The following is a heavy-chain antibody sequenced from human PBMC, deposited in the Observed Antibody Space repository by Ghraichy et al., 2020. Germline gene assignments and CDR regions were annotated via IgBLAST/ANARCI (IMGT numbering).Heavy chain of an antibody. CDR2: ISSSSSYI. CDR3: ARDLDPDLKKSWLQPYYCYYYGMDV. D-gene: IGHD3-22*01. CDR1: GFTFSSYS. J-gene: IGHJ6*02. Sequence: GGSLRLSCAASGFTFSSYSMNWVRQAPGKGLEWVSSISSSSSYIYYADSVKGRFTISRDNAKNSLYLQMNSLRAEDTAVYYCARDLDPDLKKSWLQPYYCYYYGMDVWGQGTTVTVSS. V-gene: IGHV3-21*01.